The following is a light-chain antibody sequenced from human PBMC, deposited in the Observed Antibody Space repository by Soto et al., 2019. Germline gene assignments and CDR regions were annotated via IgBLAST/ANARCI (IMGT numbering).Light chain of an antibody. CDR1: ISNIGKDT. J-gene: IGLJ3*02. Sequence: QSVLTQQPSVSGTPGLRVNISCSGGISNIGKDTVNWYQQLPGTAPKLLMFNDDKRPSGVPARFSGSRSGTSASLAISGLQSDDEAVYFCSTWDDSLNGWVFGGGTKLTVL. V-gene: IGLV1-44*01. CDR2: NDD. CDR3: STWDDSLNGWV.